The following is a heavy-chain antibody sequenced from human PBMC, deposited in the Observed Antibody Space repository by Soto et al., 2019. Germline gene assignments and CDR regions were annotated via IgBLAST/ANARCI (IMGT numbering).Heavy chain of an antibody. Sequence: SETLSLTCTVSGGSISSSSYYWGWIRQPPGKGLEWIGSIYYSGSTHYNPSLKSRLTISVDTSKSQFSLKLSSVTAADTAVYYCARLWVLRELWPPGWFDPWGQGTLVTVSS. V-gene: IGHV4-39*01. CDR1: GGSISSSSYY. CDR3: ARLWVLRELWPPGWFDP. CDR2: IYYSGST. D-gene: IGHD1-26*01. J-gene: IGHJ5*02.